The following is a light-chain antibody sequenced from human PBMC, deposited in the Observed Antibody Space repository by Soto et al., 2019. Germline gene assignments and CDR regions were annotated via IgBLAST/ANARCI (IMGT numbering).Light chain of an antibody. J-gene: IGKJ1*01. Sequence: DIQMTQSPSTLSGSVGDRVTITCRASQTISSWLAWYQQKPGKAPKLLIYKASTLKSGVPSRFGGRGSGTDFTLTISSLQSEDVATYYCQNYKSAPWAFGQGTKVDIK. V-gene: IGKV1-5*03. CDR2: KAS. CDR3: QNYKSAPWA. CDR1: QTISSW.